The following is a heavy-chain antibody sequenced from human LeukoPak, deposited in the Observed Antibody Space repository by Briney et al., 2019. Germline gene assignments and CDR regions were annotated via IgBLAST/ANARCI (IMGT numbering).Heavy chain of an antibody. D-gene: IGHD4-17*01. CDR3: ARLRAVTTGASRWNWFDP. CDR1: GGTFSSYA. CDR2: IIPILGIA. V-gene: IGHV1-69*04. J-gene: IGHJ5*02. Sequence: ASVKVSCKASGGTFSSYAISWVRQAPGQGLEWMGRIIPILGIANYAQKFQGRVTITADKSTSTAYMELSSLRSEDTAVYYCARLRAVTTGASRWNWFDPWAREPWSPSPQ.